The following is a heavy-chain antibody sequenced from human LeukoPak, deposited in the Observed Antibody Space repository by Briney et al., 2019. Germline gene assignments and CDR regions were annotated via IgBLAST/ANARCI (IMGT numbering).Heavy chain of an antibody. CDR2: ISAYNGNT. CDR1: GYTFTSYG. J-gene: IGHJ3*02. CDR3: ARVNDFWSGNDAFDI. D-gene: IGHD3-3*01. Sequence: GASVKVSCKASGYTFTSYGISWVRQAPGQGLEWMGWISAYNGNTNYAQELQGRVTMTTDTSTSTAYMELRSLRSDDTAVYYCARVNDFWSGNDAFDIWRQGTMVTVSS. V-gene: IGHV1-18*01.